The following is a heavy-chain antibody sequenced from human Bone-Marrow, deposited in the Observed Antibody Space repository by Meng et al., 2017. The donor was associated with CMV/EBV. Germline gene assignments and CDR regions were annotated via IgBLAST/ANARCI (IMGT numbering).Heavy chain of an antibody. D-gene: IGHD3-3*01. Sequence: KTFGDILSDYFIHWVRQAPGQGLEWMGWINPITGDTKYAKKFRGRVTMTGTADMELSSLGSDDTAVYYCARVKEKRFLEDYYYGMDLWGQGTTVTVSS. CDR3: ARVKEKRFLEDYYYGMDL. J-gene: IGHJ6*02. CDR1: GDILSDYF. V-gene: IGHV1-2*02. CDR2: INPITGDT.